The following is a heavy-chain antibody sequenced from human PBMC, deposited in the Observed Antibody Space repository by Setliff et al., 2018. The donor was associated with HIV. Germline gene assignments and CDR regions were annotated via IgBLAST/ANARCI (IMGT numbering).Heavy chain of an antibody. CDR1: GGSISSSSYY. J-gene: IGHJ4*02. V-gene: IGHV4-39*07. CDR2: IYYSGST. D-gene: IGHD1-26*01. CDR3: ARDRGSGSWFDF. Sequence: SETLSLTCTVSGGSISSSSYYWGWIRQPPGKGLEWIGTIYYSGSTYYNPSLKSRVTISVDTSKNHFSLHLTSVTAADTAVYYCARDRGSGSWFDFWGQGTLVTVSS.